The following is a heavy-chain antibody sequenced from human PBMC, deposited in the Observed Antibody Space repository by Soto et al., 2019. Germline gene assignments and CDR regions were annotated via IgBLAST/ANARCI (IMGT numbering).Heavy chain of an antibody. CDR3: ANGPHCSGGSCYSY. D-gene: IGHD2-15*01. V-gene: IGHV3-9*01. CDR2: ISWNSGSI. CDR1: GFTFDDHA. J-gene: IGHJ4*02. Sequence: AWRSLRLSCAASGFTFDDHAMHRVRQAQGKGLEWVSGISWNSGSIGYADSVKGRFTISRDNAKNSLYLQMNSLRAEDTALYYCANGPHCSGGSCYSYWGQGTLVTVSS.